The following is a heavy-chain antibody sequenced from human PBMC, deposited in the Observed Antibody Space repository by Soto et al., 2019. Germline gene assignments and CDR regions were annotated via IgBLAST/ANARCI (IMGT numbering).Heavy chain of an antibody. Sequence: QVQLVQSGAEVKKPGSSVKVSCKASGGTFSSYAISWVRQAPGQGLEWMGGIIPNFGTANYAQKFQGRVTITADESTSTAYMELSSLRSEDTAAYYCASEEGATIPKYYYYGMDVWGQGTTVTVSS. CDR2: IIPNFGTA. J-gene: IGHJ6*02. D-gene: IGHD5-12*01. CDR3: ASEEGATIPKYYYYGMDV. V-gene: IGHV1-69*01. CDR1: GGTFSSYA.